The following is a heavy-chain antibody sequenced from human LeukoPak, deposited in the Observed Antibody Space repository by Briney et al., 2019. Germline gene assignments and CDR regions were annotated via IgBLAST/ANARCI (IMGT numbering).Heavy chain of an antibody. J-gene: IGHJ4*02. CDR2: IYHSGST. V-gene: IGHV4-30-2*01. CDR1: GGSISSGGYY. Sequence: SQTLSLTCTVSGGSISSGGYYWSWIRQPPGKGLEWIGYIYHSGSTYYNPSLKSRVTISVDRSKNQFSLKLSSVTAADTAVYYCARVVSFDYDSSARSYFDYWGQGTLVTVSS. D-gene: IGHD3-22*01. CDR3: ARVVSFDYDSSARSYFDY.